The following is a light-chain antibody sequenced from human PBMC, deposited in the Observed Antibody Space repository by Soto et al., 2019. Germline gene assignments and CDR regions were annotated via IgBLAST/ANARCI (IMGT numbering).Light chain of an antibody. J-gene: IGLJ1*01. Sequence: QSALIQPPSVSGSPGQSVTISCTGTSSEVGSYDYVSWYQLHPGTVPKPMIFTVNSQPSGVPDHCSGSKSGNKASMTISGLQAEDEADCLCCSCANSATDVFATGTKVTVL. CDR3: CSCANSATDV. CDR1: SSEVGSYDY. V-gene: IGLV2-11*01. CDR2: TVN.